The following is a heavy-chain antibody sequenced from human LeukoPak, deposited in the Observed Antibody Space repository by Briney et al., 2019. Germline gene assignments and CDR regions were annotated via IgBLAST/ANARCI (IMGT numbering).Heavy chain of an antibody. CDR3: AGAHCSSTSCYTGDAFDI. D-gene: IGHD2-2*02. CDR1: GGSISSSSYY. V-gene: IGHV4-39*01. CDR2: IYYSGST. J-gene: IGHJ3*02. Sequence: SETLYLTCTVSGGSISSSSYYWGWIRQPPGKGLEWIGGIYYSGSTYYNPSLKSRVTISVDTSKNQFSLKLSSVTAADTAVYYCAGAHCSSTSCYTGDAFDIWGQGTMVTVSS.